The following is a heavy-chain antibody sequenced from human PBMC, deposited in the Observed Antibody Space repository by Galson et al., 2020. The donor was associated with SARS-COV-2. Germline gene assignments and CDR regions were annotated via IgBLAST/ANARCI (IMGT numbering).Heavy chain of an antibody. CDR1: GFTFDDYA. D-gene: IGHD1-26*01. J-gene: IGHJ4*02. V-gene: IGHV3-9*01. CDR3: AKLVGAEIFDY. CDR2: ISWNSGSI. Sequence: SLKISCAASGFTFDDYAMHWVRQAPGKGLEWVSGISWNSGSIGYADSVKGRFTISRDNAKNSLYLQMNSLRAEDTALYYCAKLVGAEIFDYWGQGTLVTVSS.